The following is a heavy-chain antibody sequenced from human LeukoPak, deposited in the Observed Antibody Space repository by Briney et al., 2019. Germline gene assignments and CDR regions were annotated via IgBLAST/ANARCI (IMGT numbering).Heavy chain of an antibody. D-gene: IGHD2-15*01. CDR1: GGSFSGYY. Sequence: SENLSLTCAVYGGSFSGYYWSWIRQPPGKGLEWIGEINHSGSTNYNPSLKSRVTISVDTSKNQFSLKLSSVTAADTAVYYCASARFGGGSGYYWGQGTLVTVSS. V-gene: IGHV4-34*01. J-gene: IGHJ4*02. CDR3: ASARFGGGSGYY. CDR2: INHSGST.